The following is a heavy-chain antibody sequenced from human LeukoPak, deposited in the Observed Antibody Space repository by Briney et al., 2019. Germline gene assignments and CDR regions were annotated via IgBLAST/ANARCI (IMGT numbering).Heavy chain of an antibody. Sequence: SETLSLTCTVSGDSINSLDLWSWVRQPPGKGLEWIGEMYLSGTTHSNPSVKSRVTISIDKSKNQFFLNLGSVTAADTAVYYCAGLVGRYSSGLYYYYFDYWGQGTLVIVSS. CDR2: MYLSGTT. D-gene: IGHD3-22*01. CDR1: GDSINSLDL. J-gene: IGHJ4*02. V-gene: IGHV4-4*02. CDR3: AGLVGRYSSGLYYYYFDY.